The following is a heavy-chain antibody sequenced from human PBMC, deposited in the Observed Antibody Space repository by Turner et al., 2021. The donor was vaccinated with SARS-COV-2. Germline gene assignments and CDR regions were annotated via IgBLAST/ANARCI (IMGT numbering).Heavy chain of an antibody. CDR2: INHSGST. CDR3: ARGGGYSYGALDY. Sequence: QVQLQQWGAGLLKPSETLSLTCAVYRGSFRGYYWSWIRQPPGKGLGCIGEINHSGSTNYNPSLTSRVTISVDTSKNQFSLKLSSVTAADTAVYYCARGGGYSYGALDYWGQGTLVTVSS. V-gene: IGHV4-34*01. CDR1: RGSFRGYY. D-gene: IGHD5-18*01. J-gene: IGHJ4*02.